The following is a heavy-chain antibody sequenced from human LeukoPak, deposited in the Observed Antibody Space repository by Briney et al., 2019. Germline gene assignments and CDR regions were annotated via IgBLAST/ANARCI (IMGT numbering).Heavy chain of an antibody. CDR1: GYTFTNYW. CDR3: ARGLYSSDWLYYFDY. D-gene: IGHD6-19*01. J-gene: IGHJ4*02. V-gene: IGHV5-51*01. Sequence: GESLKISCKGSGYTFTNYWIGWVRQMPGKGLEWMAIIYPGDSDTTYDPAFQGQVTFSVDKSVSTAYLQWSSLKASDTAMYYCARGLYSSDWLYYFDYWGQGTLVTVSS. CDR2: IYPGDSDT.